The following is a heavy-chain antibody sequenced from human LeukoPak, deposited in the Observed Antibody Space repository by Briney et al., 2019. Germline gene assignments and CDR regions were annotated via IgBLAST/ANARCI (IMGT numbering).Heavy chain of an antibody. CDR1: GGSISTYS. V-gene: IGHV4-59*13. CDR3: ARAGSSYGWFDY. CDR2: MYYSGTT. Sequence: SEPLSHTCSVSGGSISTYSWRWIRLPPGKGLEWVGHMYYSGTTKYNPSLKSRVTISVDTSKNQFSLRLSSVTAADTAVYFCARAGSSYGWFDYWGQGTLVTVSS. D-gene: IGHD5-18*01. J-gene: IGHJ4*02.